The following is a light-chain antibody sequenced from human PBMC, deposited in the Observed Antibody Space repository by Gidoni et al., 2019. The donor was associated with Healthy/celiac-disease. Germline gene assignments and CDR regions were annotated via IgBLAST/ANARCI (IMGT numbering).Light chain of an antibody. CDR2: DVS. CDR3: SSYTSSSTVV. V-gene: IGLV2-14*03. CDR1: SSDVGGYNY. Sequence: QSALTQPASVSGSPGESISISCTGTSSDVGGYNYVSWYQQYTGKAPKLMIYDVSNRPSGVSTRFSGSKSGNTASLTIFGLQAEVEADYYCSSYTSSSTVVFGGGTTLTVV. J-gene: IGLJ2*01.